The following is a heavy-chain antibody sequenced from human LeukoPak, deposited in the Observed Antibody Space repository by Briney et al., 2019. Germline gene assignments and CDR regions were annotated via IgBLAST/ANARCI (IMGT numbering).Heavy chain of an antibody. CDR2: ISGRCDST. J-gene: IGHJ6*03. CDR3: AKGGNIRVLSYYYYMDV. Sequence: GGSLRLSCTVSGFTFSTYAMTWARQAPGKGLELVSAISGRCDSTNYADSVKGRFTISRDNSKNTLYLKMNSLRAEDTAVYYCAKGGNIRVLSYYYYMDVWGRGTTVTVSS. V-gene: IGHV3-23*01. D-gene: IGHD2/OR15-2a*01. CDR1: GFTFSTYA.